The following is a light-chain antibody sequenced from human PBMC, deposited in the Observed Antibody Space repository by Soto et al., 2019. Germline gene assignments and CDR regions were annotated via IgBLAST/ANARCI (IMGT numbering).Light chain of an antibody. Sequence: EIQMTLSPSTLSASVGDRVTITCRASQTITMWMAWYQQKPGKAPKLLIDDASSLESGVPSRFSGSGSGTEFTLTISSLPADDFGTYCCQQYNRYSTFGEGTKVDI. CDR3: QQYNRYST. CDR2: DAS. V-gene: IGKV1-5*01. CDR1: QTITMW. J-gene: IGKJ1*01.